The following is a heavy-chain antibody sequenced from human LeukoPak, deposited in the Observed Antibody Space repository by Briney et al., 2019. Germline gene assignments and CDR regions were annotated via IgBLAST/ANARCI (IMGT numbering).Heavy chain of an antibody. Sequence: SETLSLTCTVSGGSISSYYWSWIRQPPGKGLEWIGYIYYSGSTNYNPSLKSRVTISVDTSKNQFSLKLSSVTAADTAVYYCARHSGSYSGYYYMDVWGKGTTVTVSS. CDR3: ARHSGSYSGYYYMDV. D-gene: IGHD1-26*01. CDR2: IYYSGST. J-gene: IGHJ6*03. V-gene: IGHV4-59*08. CDR1: GGSISSYY.